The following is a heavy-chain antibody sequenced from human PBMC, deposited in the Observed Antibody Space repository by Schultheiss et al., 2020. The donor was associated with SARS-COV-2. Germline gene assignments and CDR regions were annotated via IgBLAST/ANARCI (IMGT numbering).Heavy chain of an antibody. J-gene: IGHJ6*03. Sequence: SETLSLTCTVSGGSISSYYWSWIRQPPGKGLEWIGYIYYSGSTNYNPSLKSRVTMSVDTSKNQFSLKLSSVTAADTAVYYCAREGYYYGSGTKKYYYYMDVWGKGTTVTVSS. D-gene: IGHD3-10*01. CDR2: IYYSGST. V-gene: IGHV4-59*12. CDR3: AREGYYYGSGTKKYYYYMDV. CDR1: GGSISSYY.